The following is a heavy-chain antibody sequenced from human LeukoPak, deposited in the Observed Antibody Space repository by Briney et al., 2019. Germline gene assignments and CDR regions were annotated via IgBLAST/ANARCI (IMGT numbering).Heavy chain of an antibody. CDR3: ARGGFGGSYLDY. Sequence: SETLSLTCAVYGGSFSGYYWSWIRQPPGKGLEWIGEINHSGSTNYNPSLKSRVTISVDTSKNQFSLKLSSVTAADTAVYYCARGGFGGSYLDYWGQGTLVTVSS. CDR1: GGSFSGYY. CDR2: INHSGST. D-gene: IGHD1-26*01. J-gene: IGHJ4*02. V-gene: IGHV4-34*01.